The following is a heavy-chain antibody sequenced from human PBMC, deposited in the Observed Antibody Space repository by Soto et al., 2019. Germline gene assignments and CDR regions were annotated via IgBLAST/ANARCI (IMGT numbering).Heavy chain of an antibody. Sequence: GGSLRLSCSASGFTFSSYAMHWVRQAPGKGLEYVSAISSNGGSTYYADSVKGRFTISRDNSKNTLYLQMSSLRAEDTAVYYCVKEREWVLLWFGGQFDYWGQGTLVTVSS. D-gene: IGHD3-10*01. J-gene: IGHJ4*02. CDR3: VKEREWVLLWFGGQFDY. V-gene: IGHV3-64D*08. CDR2: ISSNGGST. CDR1: GFTFSSYA.